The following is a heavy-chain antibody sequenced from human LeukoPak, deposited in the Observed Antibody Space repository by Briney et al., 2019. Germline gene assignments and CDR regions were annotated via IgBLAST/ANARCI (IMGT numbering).Heavy chain of an antibody. V-gene: IGHV3-48*01. D-gene: IGHD1-1*01. Sequence: HPGGSLRLSCAASGFTFSNYGMTWVRQAPGKGLEWVSFISTSRTTIYYADSVKGRFTVSRDNVKNSLYLQMNSLRAEDTAVYYCARDWALDTWGQGTLVTVSS. CDR3: ARDWALDT. J-gene: IGHJ4*02. CDR1: GFTFSNYG. CDR2: ISTSRTTI.